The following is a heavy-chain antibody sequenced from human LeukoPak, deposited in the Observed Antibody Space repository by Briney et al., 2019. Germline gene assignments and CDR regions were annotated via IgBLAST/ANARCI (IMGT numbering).Heavy chain of an antibody. V-gene: IGHV3-48*03. CDR2: IDISGTIK. Sequence: GGSLRLSCAVSGFTCSDFEMNWVRQAPEKGLEWVSYIDISGTIKIYADSVKGRFTIARDNARNSLYLQMSDLRAEDTGFYYCARGGGRGYNYNALDLWGQGTVVTVPS. CDR3: ARGGGRGYNYNALDL. CDR1: GFTCSDFE. D-gene: IGHD3-22*01. J-gene: IGHJ3*01.